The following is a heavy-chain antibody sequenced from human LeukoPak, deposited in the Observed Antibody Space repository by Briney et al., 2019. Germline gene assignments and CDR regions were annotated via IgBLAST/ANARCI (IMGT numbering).Heavy chain of an antibody. CDR2: IIPIFGTA. D-gene: IGHD6-6*01. CDR1: GGTFSSYA. V-gene: IGHV1-69*13. CDR3: ARERALVRRYGMDV. Sequence: ASVKVSCKASGGTFSSYAISWVRQAPGQGLEWMGGIIPIFGTANYAQKFQGRVTITADESTSTAYMELSSLRSEDTAVYYCARERALVRRYGMDVWGQGTTVTVSS. J-gene: IGHJ6*02.